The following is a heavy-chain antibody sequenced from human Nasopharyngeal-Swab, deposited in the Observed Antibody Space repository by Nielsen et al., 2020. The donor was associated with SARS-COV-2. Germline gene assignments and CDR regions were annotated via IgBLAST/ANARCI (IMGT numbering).Heavy chain of an antibody. CDR2: FSYSVIT. D-gene: IGHD1-26*01. V-gene: IGHV4-59*12. CDR1: GDSISRYY. Sequence: GSLRLSCTVSGDSISRYYWGWIRQPPGKGLEWIGDFSYSVITHYNASLKSRVTISLDTSKNQFSLKLSSVAAADTAVYYCAREVVGGLVDSWGQGTLVTVSS. J-gene: IGHJ4*02. CDR3: AREVVGGLVDS.